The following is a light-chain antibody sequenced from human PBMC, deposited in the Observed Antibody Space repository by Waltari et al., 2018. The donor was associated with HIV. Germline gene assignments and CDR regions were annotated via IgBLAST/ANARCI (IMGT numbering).Light chain of an antibody. J-gene: IGLJ3*02. CDR2: ENN. V-gene: IGLV1-51*01. Sequence: QSVLTQPPSVSAAPRQTVTITSSGSHSNIAKNILSWYQHPPRTAPKLLIYENNRRPSRIPDRFSASKTGTSATLGITGLQTGDEAIYYCATWDNSLRAMFGGGTKLTVL. CDR3: ATWDNSLRAM. CDR1: HSNIAKNI.